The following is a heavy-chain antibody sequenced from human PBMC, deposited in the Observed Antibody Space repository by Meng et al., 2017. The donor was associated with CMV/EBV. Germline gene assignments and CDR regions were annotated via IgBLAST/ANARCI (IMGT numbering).Heavy chain of an antibody. V-gene: IGHV1-69*10. CDR1: GGTFSSYA. J-gene: IGHJ5*02. Sequence: SVKVSCKASGGTFSSYAISWVRQAPGQGLEWMGGIIPILGIANYAQKFQGRVTITADKSTGTAYMELSSLRSEDTAVYYCAREGGGDYYDFWSGQGFDPWGQGTLVTVSS. CDR3: AREGGGDYYDFWSGQGFDP. CDR2: IIPILGIA. D-gene: IGHD3-3*01.